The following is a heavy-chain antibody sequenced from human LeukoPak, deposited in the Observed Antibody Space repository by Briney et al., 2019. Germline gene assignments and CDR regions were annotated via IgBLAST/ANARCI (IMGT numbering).Heavy chain of an antibody. D-gene: IGHD5-24*01. V-gene: IGHV3-7*01. CDR3: TRGETMDV. J-gene: IGHJ6*03. Sequence: GGSLRLSCEVSGFTFETYWMSWVRQAPGKGLEWVANIDEDGNEEHYVRSVKGRFTISRDNAKNLVYLQMNSLRVDDTAVYYCTRGETMDVWGKGTTITVSS. CDR2: IDEDGNEE. CDR1: GFTFETYW.